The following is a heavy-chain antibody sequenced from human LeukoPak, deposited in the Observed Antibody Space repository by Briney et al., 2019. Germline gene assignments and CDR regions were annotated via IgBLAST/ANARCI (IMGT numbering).Heavy chain of an antibody. CDR1: GYTFTSYY. V-gene: IGHV1-46*01. D-gene: IGHD5-24*01. CDR3: ARDDEPLDGLGY. CDR2: INPSGGST. Sequence: ASVKVSCKASGYTFTSYYMHWVRQAPGQGLEWMGIINPSGGSTSYAQKFQGRVTMTRDTSTSTVYMELSSLRSEDTTVYYCARDDEPLDGLGYWGQGTLVTVSS. J-gene: IGHJ4*02.